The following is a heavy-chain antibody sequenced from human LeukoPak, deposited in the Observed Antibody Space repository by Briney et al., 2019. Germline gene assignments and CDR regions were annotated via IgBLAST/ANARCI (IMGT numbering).Heavy chain of an antibody. CDR1: GFTFNSYA. D-gene: IGHD5-18*01. J-gene: IGHJ6*03. CDR2: ISYDGSNK. CDR3: ARDRFISLDTTYYYYYMDV. V-gene: IGHV3-30-3*01. Sequence: SGGSLRLSCAASGFTFNSYAMHWVRQAPGRGLEWVAVISYDGSNKYYADSVKGRFTISRDNSKNTLYLQMNSLRAEDTAVYYCARDRFISLDTTYYYYYMDVWGKGTTVTVSS.